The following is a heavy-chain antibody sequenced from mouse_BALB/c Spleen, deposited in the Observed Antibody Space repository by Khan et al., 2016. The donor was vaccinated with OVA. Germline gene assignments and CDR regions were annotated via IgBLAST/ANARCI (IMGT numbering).Heavy chain of an antibody. CDR1: GYSITSDYA. J-gene: IGHJ4*01. V-gene: IGHV3-2*02. CDR3: ARDGYRYNYAMDY. CDR2: ISSSGST. Sequence: EVQLVESGPGLVKPSQSLSLTCTVTGYSITSDYARNWIRQFPGNKLEWMGYISSSGSTNYNPALKSRISITRDTSKNQFFLQLNSVTTEDTATYYCARDGYRYNYAMDYWGQGTSVTISS. D-gene: IGHD2-3*01.